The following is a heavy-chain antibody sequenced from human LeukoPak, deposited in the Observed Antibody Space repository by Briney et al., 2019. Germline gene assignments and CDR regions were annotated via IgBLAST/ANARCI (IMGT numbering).Heavy chain of an antibody. Sequence: GGSLRLSRAASAFTLRTYWMSWVRRAPGKGLEWVANTKQDGSQTAYVDSVKGRFTISRDNAQNSLYLQMNSLRVEDTAVYYCARVHGGSWEGLIDSWGQGTLVTVSS. CDR1: AFTLRTYW. J-gene: IGHJ4*02. CDR3: ARVHGGSWEGLIDS. CDR2: TKQDGSQT. V-gene: IGHV3-7*01. D-gene: IGHD2-15*01.